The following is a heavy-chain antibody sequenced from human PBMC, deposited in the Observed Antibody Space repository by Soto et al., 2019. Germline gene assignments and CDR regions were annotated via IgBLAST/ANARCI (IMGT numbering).Heavy chain of an antibody. CDR2: ISWNSGSI. V-gene: IGHV3-9*01. J-gene: IGHJ6*03. D-gene: IGHD6-6*01. CDR3: AKGQGIAARPGYYYYMDV. Sequence: EVQLVESGGGLVQPGRSLRLSCAASGFTFDDYAMHWVRQAPGKGLEWVSGISWNSGSIGYADSVKGRFTISRDNAKNSLYLQMNSLRAEDTALYYCAKGQGIAARPGYYYYMDVWGKGTTVTVS. CDR1: GFTFDDYA.